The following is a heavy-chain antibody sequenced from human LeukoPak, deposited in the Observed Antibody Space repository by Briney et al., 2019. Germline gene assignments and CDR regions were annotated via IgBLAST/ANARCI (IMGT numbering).Heavy chain of an antibody. CDR2: MNHSGST. CDR1: GGSFSGYY. V-gene: IGHV4-34*01. D-gene: IGHD2-15*01. Sequence: SETLSLTCAVYGGSFSGYYWSWIRQPPGQGLEWIGEMNHSGSTNYNPSLKSRVIISVDKSKNEFSLKLNSVTAADTAVYYCAREAPHCSGGNCYAGYYYYYMDAWGTGTTVTVSS. CDR3: AREAPHCSGGNCYAGYYYYYMDA. J-gene: IGHJ6*03.